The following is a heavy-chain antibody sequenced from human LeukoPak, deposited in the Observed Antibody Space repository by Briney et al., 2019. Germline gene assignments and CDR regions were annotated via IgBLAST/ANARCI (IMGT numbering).Heavy chain of an antibody. CDR1: GGSISSYY. Sequence: SETLSFTCTVSGGSISSYYWSWIRQPPGRGLEWIGYIYYSGSTNYNPSLKTRVTISVDTSKNQFSLKLSSVTAADTAVYYCARTVAGTFDYWGQGTLVTVSS. CDR2: IYYSGST. J-gene: IGHJ4*02. CDR3: ARTVAGTFDY. D-gene: IGHD6-19*01. V-gene: IGHV4-59*01.